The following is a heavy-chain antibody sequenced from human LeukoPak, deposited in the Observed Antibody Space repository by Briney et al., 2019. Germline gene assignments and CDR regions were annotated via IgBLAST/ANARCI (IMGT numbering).Heavy chain of an antibody. CDR1: GFTFSSYA. J-gene: IGHJ4*02. D-gene: IGHD1-26*01. CDR2: ISYDGSNK. CDR3: ARVTVKGSYSFDY. Sequence: SGGSLRLSCAASGFTFSSYAMHWVRQAPGKGLEWVAVISYDGSNKYYADSVKGRFTISRDNAKNSLYLQMNSLRAEDTAVYYCARVTVKGSYSFDYWGQGTLVTVSS. V-gene: IGHV3-30*04.